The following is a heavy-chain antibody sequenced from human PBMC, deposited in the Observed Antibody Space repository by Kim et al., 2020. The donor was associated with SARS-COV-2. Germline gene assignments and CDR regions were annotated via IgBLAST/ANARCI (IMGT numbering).Heavy chain of an antibody. CDR1: GFTFSSYE. D-gene: IGHD6-6*01. CDR2: ISNSGSTM. V-gene: IGHV3-48*03. CDR3: TTRLQRSSSSLK. Sequence: GGSLRLSCAASGFTFSSYEMNWVRQAPGKGLEWVSYISNSGSTMYYADSVKGRFTISRDNTKTSLYLHMNSLRAEDTAVYYCTTRLQRSSSSLKWGQGTLVTVSS. J-gene: IGHJ4*02.